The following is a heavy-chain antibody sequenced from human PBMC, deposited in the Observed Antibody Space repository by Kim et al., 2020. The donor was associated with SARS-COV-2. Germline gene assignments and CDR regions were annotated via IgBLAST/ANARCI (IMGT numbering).Heavy chain of an antibody. D-gene: IGHD3-22*01. V-gene: IGHV3-30*18. Sequence: GSLRLSCAASGFTFSNYGMHWVRQAPGKGLEWVAVISYDGNDKYYADSVKGRLTISRDNSRNTLYLQMNSLRAEDTAVYYCAKDRGAKDYYDSSAYPIWGQGTMVTVSS. J-gene: IGHJ3*02. CDR2: ISYDGNDK. CDR3: AKDRGAKDYYDSSAYPI. CDR1: GFTFSNYG.